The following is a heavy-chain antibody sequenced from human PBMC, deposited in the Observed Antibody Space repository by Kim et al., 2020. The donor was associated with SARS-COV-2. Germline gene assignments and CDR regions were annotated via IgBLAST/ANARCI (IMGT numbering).Heavy chain of an antibody. CDR1: GYTFTSYY. Sequence: ASVKVSCKASGYTFTSYYMHWVRQAPGQGLEWMGIINPSGGSTSYAQKFQGRVTMTRDTSTSTVYMELSSLRSEDTAVYYCARDRGSIGVGSGGYFDYWGQGTLVTVSS. D-gene: IGHD3-3*01. CDR3: ARDRGSIGVGSGGYFDY. J-gene: IGHJ4*02. CDR2: INPSGGST. V-gene: IGHV1-46*01.